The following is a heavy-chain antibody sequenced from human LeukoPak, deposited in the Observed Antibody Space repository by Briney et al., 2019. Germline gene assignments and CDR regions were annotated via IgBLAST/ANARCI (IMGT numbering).Heavy chain of an antibody. CDR3: ARDSRLRGTNWFDP. J-gene: IGHJ5*02. Sequence: SQTLSLTCTASGVSISSGNYYWSWIRQHTGRGLEWIGYVSHSGPTDINPSLKSRATISVDTSTNQFSLRLTSVTAADTAIYYCARDSRLRGTNWFDPWGQGTQVTVSS. V-gene: IGHV4-31*03. D-gene: IGHD4-17*01. CDR1: GVSISSGNYY. CDR2: VSHSGPT.